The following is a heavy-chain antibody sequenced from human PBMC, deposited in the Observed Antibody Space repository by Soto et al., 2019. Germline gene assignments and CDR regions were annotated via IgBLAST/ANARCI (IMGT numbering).Heavy chain of an antibody. D-gene: IGHD3-16*01. CDR1: GASISSGEYA. Sequence: SETLSLTCLVSGASISSGEYAGNWFRQPPGKGLEWLGYIYNNGGSYYNPSLKSRVSISLDRSKNHFSLRLDSVTAADTALYFCARGDKNNDYYFDHWGQGTLVTVSS. J-gene: IGHJ4*02. CDR3: ARGDKNNDYYFDH. CDR2: IYNNGGS. V-gene: IGHV4-30-2*01.